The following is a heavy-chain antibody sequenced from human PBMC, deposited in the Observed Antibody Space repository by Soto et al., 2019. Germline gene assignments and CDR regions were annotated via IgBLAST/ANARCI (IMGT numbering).Heavy chain of an antibody. CDR3: PRHETTLPPRWRGWFDP. V-gene: IGHV4-39*01. J-gene: IGHJ5*02. CDR2: VFYSGTT. D-gene: IGHD1-7*01. CDR1: GASISDNYYY. Sequence: PSETLSLTCTVSGASISDNYYYWAWIRQPPGKGLEWVGSVFYSGTTYYNPSLKSRVTVSVDTSTNQFSLRLNSVTAADTAVYYCPRHETTLPPRWRGWFDPWGQGTRVTVSS.